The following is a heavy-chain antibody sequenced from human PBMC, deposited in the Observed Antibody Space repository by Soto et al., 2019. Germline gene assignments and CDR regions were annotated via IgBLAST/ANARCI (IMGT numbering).Heavy chain of an antibody. CDR1: GFTFDDYA. J-gene: IGHJ4*02. CDR2: INWNSGSI. V-gene: IGHV3-9*01. D-gene: IGHD5-12*01. CDR3: ARAGRDIVATITLNYFDY. Sequence: PGGSLRLSCAASGFTFDDYAMHWVRQVPGKGLEWVSGINWNSGSIGYGDSVKGRFAISRDNSKNTLYLQMNSLRAEDTAVYYCARAGRDIVATITLNYFDYWGQGTLVTVSS.